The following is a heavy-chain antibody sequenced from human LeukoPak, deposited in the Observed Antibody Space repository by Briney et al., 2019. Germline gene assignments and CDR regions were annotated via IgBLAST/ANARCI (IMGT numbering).Heavy chain of an antibody. CDR3: ARTDCSSTSCYRGPYFDY. CDR1: GFTFSSYA. J-gene: IGHJ4*02. Sequence: GGSLRLSCAASGFTFSSYAMRWVRQAPGKGLEWVAVISYDGSNKYYADSVKGRFTISRDNSKSTLYLQMNSLRAEDTAVYYCARTDCSSTSCYRGPYFDYWGQGTLVTVSS. V-gene: IGHV3-30*04. D-gene: IGHD2-2*01. CDR2: ISYDGSNK.